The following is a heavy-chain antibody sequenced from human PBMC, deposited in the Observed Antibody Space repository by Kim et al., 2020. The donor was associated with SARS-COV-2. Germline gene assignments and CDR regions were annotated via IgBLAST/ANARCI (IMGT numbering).Heavy chain of an antibody. CDR3: AKEMEQFNYYGETYYFDY. CDR1: GFTFSSYA. Sequence: GGSLRLSCAASGFTFSSYAMSWVRQAPGKGLEWVSAISGSGGSTYYADSVKARFTISRDNSKNTLYLQMNSLRAEDTAVYYCAKEMEQFNYYGETYYFDYWGQGTLVTVSS. V-gene: IGHV3-23*01. D-gene: IGHD3-10*01. J-gene: IGHJ4*02. CDR2: ISGSGGST.